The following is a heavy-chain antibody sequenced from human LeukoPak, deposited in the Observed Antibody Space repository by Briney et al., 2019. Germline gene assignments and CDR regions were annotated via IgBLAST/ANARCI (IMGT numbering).Heavy chain of an antibody. Sequence: ASVKASFKASGYAFTSCGISWVRQAPGQGLEWVGWISAYNGNRNYAQKLQGRVSMTTDTSTSTAYMELRSLRSDDTAVYYCARDRDDILPGYHEPNFDYWGQGTLVTVSS. D-gene: IGHD3-9*01. CDR1: GYAFTSCG. CDR3: ARDRDDILPGYHEPNFDY. V-gene: IGHV1-18*01. J-gene: IGHJ4*02. CDR2: ISAYNGNR.